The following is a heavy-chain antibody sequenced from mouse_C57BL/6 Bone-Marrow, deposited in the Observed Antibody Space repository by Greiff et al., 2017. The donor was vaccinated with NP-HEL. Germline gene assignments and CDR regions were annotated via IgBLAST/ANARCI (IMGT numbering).Heavy chain of an antibody. CDR1: GFTFSSYG. Sequence: EVKLVESGGDLVKPGGSLKLSCAASGFTFSSYGMSWVRQTPDKRLEWVATISSGGSYTYYPDSVKGRFTISRDNAKNTLYLQMSSLKSEDTAMYYCARHGPYYHGSSPTYWYFDVWGTGTTVTVSS. J-gene: IGHJ1*03. CDR2: ISSGGSYT. D-gene: IGHD1-1*01. V-gene: IGHV5-6*01. CDR3: ARHGPYYHGSSPTYWYFDV.